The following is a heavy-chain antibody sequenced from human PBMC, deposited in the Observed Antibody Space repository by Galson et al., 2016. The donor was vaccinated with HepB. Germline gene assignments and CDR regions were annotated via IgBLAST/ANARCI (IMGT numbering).Heavy chain of an antibody. J-gene: IGHJ4*02. CDR1: GFTFSSYW. Sequence: SLRLSCAASGFTFSSYWMHWVRQAPGKGLVWVSRIHSDGSSTNYADSVKGRFTISRDNAKNTLHLQMNSLRAEDTAVYYCARDGEVGATTHRGQGTLVTVSS. D-gene: IGHD1-26*01. CDR2: IHSDGSST. CDR3: ARDGEVGATTH. V-gene: IGHV3-74*01.